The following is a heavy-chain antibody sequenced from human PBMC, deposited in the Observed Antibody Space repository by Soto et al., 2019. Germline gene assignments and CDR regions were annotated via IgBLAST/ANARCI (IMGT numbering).Heavy chain of an antibody. Sequence: QVQLVQSGAEVKEPKSSVKVSCKASGGTFRNFGVSWVRQAPGQGLEWMGDIIPLFDTTNYSRKFQGRVTITADESTSTAYMELSSLKSEDTAVYYCVRGRARSLTPYYFDHWGQGTLVTVSS. V-gene: IGHV1-69*01. D-gene: IGHD2-15*01. CDR1: GGTFRNFG. CDR3: VRGRARSLTPYYFDH. J-gene: IGHJ4*02. CDR2: IIPLFDTT.